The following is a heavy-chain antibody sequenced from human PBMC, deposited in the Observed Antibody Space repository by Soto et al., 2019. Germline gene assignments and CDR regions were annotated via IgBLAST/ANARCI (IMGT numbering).Heavy chain of an antibody. Sequence: SETLSLTCTVSGYSISSGYYWGWIRQPPGKGLEWIGSIYHSGSTYYNPSLKSRVTISVDTSKNQFSLKLSSVTAADTAVYYCARAAEGLDYWGQGTLVTVSS. CDR1: GYSISSGYY. V-gene: IGHV4-38-2*02. CDR3: ARAAEGLDY. D-gene: IGHD6-13*01. J-gene: IGHJ4*02. CDR2: IYHSGST.